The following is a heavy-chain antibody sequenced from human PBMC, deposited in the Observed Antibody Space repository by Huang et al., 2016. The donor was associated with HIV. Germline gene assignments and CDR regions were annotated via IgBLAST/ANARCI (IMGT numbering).Heavy chain of an antibody. Sequence: QVQLVQSGSELKKPGASVTVSCKASGYTFTSYAMKWVRQAPGTGLEWMGWINTNTGNPTYSQGFTGRFVFSLDTAVSTAYLQISSLKAEDTAVYYCARRGDDFFFDYWGQGTLVTVSS. V-gene: IGHV7-4-1*02. J-gene: IGHJ4*02. CDR3: ARRGDDFFFDY. CDR2: INTNTGNP. CDR1: GYTFTSYA. D-gene: IGHD3-16*01.